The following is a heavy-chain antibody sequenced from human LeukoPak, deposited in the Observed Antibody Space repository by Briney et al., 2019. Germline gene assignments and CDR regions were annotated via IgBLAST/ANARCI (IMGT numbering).Heavy chain of an antibody. CDR3: AKDHIVVVTASFDY. Sequence: GGSLRLSCAASGFTFSTYDMSWVRQAPGKGLEWVSAISGSGGSTYYADSVKGRFTISRDNSKNTLYLQMNSLRAEDTAVYYCAKDHIVVVTASFDYWGQGTLVTVSS. D-gene: IGHD2-21*02. CDR2: ISGSGGST. V-gene: IGHV3-23*01. J-gene: IGHJ4*02. CDR1: GFTFSTYD.